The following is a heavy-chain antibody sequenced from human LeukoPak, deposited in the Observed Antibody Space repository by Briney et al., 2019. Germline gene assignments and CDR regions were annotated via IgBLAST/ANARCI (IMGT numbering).Heavy chain of an antibody. CDR3: ARRYDSTLYYYYYMNV. J-gene: IGHJ6*03. D-gene: IGHD3-22*01. V-gene: IGHV4-59*08. Sequence: SETLSLTCTVCGGSISGYYWSWIRQPPGEGLEWIGYIYYTGSTNYNPSLKSRVTISVDTSKNQFSLKLSSVTAADTAVYYCARRYDSTLYYYYYMNVWGKGTTVTVSS. CDR2: IYYTGST. CDR1: GGSISGYY.